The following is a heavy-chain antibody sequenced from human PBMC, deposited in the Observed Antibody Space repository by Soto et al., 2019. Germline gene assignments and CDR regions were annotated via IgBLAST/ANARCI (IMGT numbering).Heavy chain of an antibody. V-gene: IGHV3-15*01. Sequence: EVQLVESGGGLVKPGGSLRLSCAASGFTFSNAWMSWVRQAPGKGLEWVGRIKSKTDGGTTDYAAPVKGRFTISRDNSKYMLYLKMYSQKTEDTAVYYCTRDVRRISMVLGVSSVHSIDYRGQGTLVTVSS. CDR3: TRDVRRISMVLGVSSVHSIDY. CDR1: GFTFSNAW. J-gene: IGHJ4*02. CDR2: IKSKTDGGTT. D-gene: IGHD3-10*01.